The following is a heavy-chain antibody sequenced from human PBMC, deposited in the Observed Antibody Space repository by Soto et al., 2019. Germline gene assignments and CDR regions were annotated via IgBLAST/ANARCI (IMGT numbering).Heavy chain of an antibody. D-gene: IGHD3-3*01. CDR2: ISFSGDYI. Sequence: PGGSLRLSCAVSGFPLEKYGMNWVRQAPGKGLEWVSSISFSGDYIYYADSVKGRFTISRDNARNSLYLQMNRLGVDDTALYFFGQANYQEIHDFWARGTPVPVS. CDR1: GFPLEKYG. J-gene: IGHJ1*01. CDR3: GQANYQEIHDF. V-gene: IGHV3-21*01.